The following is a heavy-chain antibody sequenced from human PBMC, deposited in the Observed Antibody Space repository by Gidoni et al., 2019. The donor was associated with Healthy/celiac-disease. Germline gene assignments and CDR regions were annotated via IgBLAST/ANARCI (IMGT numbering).Heavy chain of an antibody. CDR2: IWYDGSTK. CDR1: GFPFRSHV. V-gene: IGHV3-33*01. J-gene: IGHJ4*02. CDR3: ARAPGYCSGGSCYPDY. Sequence: QVQLVESGGGVVQPGGSLRLSCAAPGFPFRSHVMPWVRQAPGKGLEWVAVIWYDGSTKYYADSVKGRFTISRDNSKNTLYLQMNSLRAEHTAVYYCARAPGYCSGGSCYPDYWGQGTLVTVSS. D-gene: IGHD2-15*01.